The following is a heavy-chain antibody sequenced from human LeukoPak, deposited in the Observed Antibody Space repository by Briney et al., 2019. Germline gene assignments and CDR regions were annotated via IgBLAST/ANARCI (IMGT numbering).Heavy chain of an antibody. CDR2: INHSGST. V-gene: IGHV4-34*01. CDR3: ARGRGVTMVQGATTTPTLKYYFDY. CDR1: GGSFSGYY. J-gene: IGHJ4*02. D-gene: IGHD3-10*01. Sequence: PSETLSLTCAVYGGSFSGYYWSWIRQPPGKGLEWIGEINHSGSTNYNPSLKSRVTISVDTSKNQFSLKLSSVTAADTAVYYCARGRGVTMVQGATTTPTLKYYFDYWGQGTLVTVSS.